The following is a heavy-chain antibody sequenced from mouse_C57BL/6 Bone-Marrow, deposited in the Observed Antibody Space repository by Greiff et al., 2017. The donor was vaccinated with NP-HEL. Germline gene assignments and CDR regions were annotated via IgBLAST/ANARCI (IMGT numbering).Heavy chain of an antibody. CDR1: GYTFTSYW. V-gene: IGHV1-55*01. Sequence: QVQLQQPGAELVKPGASVKMSCKASGYTFTSYWITWVKQRPGQGLEWIGDIYPGSDSTNYNEKFKSKATLTVDTSSSTAYMQLSSLTSEDSAVYYCARSRDYGYYFDYWGQGTTLTVSS. CDR3: ARSRDYGYYFDY. CDR2: IYPGSDST. J-gene: IGHJ2*01. D-gene: IGHD2-4*01.